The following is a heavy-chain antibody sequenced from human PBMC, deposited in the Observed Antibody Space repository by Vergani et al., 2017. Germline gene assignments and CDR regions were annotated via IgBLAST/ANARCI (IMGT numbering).Heavy chain of an antibody. Sequence: EVQLLESGGGLVQPGESLKISCKGSGYSFTSYWIGWVRQMPGKGLEWMGIIYPGDSDTRYSPSFQGQVTISADKSISTAYLQWSSLKASDTAMYYCARQGVGEMATIENYFDYWGQGTLVTVSS. V-gene: IGHV5-51*01. CDR3: ARQGVGEMATIENYFDY. CDR1: GYSFTSYW. J-gene: IGHJ4*02. D-gene: IGHD5-24*01. CDR2: IYPGDSDT.